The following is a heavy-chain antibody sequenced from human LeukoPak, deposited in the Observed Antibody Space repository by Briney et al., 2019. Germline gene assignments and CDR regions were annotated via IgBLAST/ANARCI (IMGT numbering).Heavy chain of an antibody. Sequence: SVKVSCKASGFTFTSSAVQWVRQARGQRLEWIGWIVVGSGNTNYAQKFQERVTITRDMSTSTAYMELSSLRSEDTAVYYCVAEPGMIVVVPAVDYYGMDVWGQGTTVTVSS. D-gene: IGHD3-22*01. CDR1: GFTFTSSA. J-gene: IGHJ6*02. CDR2: IVVGSGNT. V-gene: IGHV1-58*01. CDR3: VAEPGMIVVVPAVDYYGMDV.